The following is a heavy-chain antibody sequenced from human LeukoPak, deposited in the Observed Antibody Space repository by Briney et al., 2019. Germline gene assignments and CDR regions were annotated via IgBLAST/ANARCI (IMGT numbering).Heavy chain of an antibody. CDR1: GGPVGSGTYC. J-gene: IGHJ4*02. D-gene: IGHD6-13*01. CDR2: ICDSGSI. CDR3: ARGFPSIAAAGPGEFDY. Sequence: SETLSLTCTASGGPVGSGTYCWSWIRQPPGKTLEWIGYICDSGSIDHNPSLKSRVTISVDTSKSHFSLKLSSVTAADTAVYYCARGFPSIAAAGPGEFDYWGQGTLVTVSS. V-gene: IGHV4-61*03.